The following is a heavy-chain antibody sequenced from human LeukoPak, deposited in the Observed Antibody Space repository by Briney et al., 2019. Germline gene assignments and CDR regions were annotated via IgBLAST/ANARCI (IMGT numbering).Heavy chain of an antibody. Sequence: SQTLSLTCTVSGGSISSGGYYWSWLRQHPGKGLEWIGYIYYSGNTYYNPSLKSRVTISVDTSKNQFSLKLSSVTAADTAVYYCARVYSLGVRGSPGLFDPWGQGTLVTVSS. D-gene: IGHD3-10*01. CDR2: IYYSGNT. CDR1: GGSISSGGYY. CDR3: ARVYSLGVRGSPGLFDP. J-gene: IGHJ5*02. V-gene: IGHV4-31*03.